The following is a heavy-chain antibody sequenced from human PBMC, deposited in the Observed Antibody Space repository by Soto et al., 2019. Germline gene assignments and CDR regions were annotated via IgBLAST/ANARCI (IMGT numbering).Heavy chain of an antibody. CDR1: GFTFNTYS. V-gene: IGHV3-48*01. J-gene: IGHJ4*02. Sequence: EVQLVESGGGLVQPGGSLRLSCAASGFTFNTYSMNWVRQTPGKGLEWVSYITSGSTRILYSDSVQGLFTISRDNAKNSLYLQMTSLRADDTAIYYCTRDPHALDFWGQGTRVSVSS. D-gene: IGHD2-2*01. CDR2: ITSGSTRI. CDR3: TRDPHALDF.